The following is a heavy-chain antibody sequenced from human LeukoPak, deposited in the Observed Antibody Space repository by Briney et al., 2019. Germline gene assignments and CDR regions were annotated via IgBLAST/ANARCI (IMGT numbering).Heavy chain of an antibody. V-gene: IGHV1-2*02. D-gene: IGHD3-10*01. CDR2: INPNSSVT. Sequence: ASVKVSCKASGYTFTGHYVHWLRQAPGQGLEWMGWINPNSSVTNYAQKFQGRLTLTRDTSISTAYMELSRLRSDDTAIYYCASVDSGTDYLRYDYWGQGTLVTVSS. CDR1: GYTFTGHY. CDR3: ASVDSGTDYLRYDY. J-gene: IGHJ4*02.